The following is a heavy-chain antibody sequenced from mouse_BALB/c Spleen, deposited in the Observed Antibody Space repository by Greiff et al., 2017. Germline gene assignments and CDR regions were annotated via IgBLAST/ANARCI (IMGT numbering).Heavy chain of an antibody. CDR3: ARGWFPDY. CDR2: ISYSGST. Sequence: EVKLMESGPGLVKPSQSLSLTCTVTGYSITSDYAWNWIRQFPGNKLEWMGYISYSGSTSYNPSLKSRISITRDTSKNQFFLQLNSVTTEDTATYYCARGWFPDYWGQGTTLTVSS. D-gene: IGHD2-3*01. CDR1: GYSITSDYA. V-gene: IGHV3-2*02. J-gene: IGHJ2*01.